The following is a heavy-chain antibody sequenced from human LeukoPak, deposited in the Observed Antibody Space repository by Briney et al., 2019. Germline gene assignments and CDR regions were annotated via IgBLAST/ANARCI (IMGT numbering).Heavy chain of an antibody. Sequence: GGSLRLSCAASRFKFSHYAMGWVRQAPGKGLEWVSTLNGGGDRKHYADSVRGRFIISRDNSKNTLDLQMNNLRAEDTAVYYCDGADYWGQGTVVTVSS. CDR1: RFKFSHYA. J-gene: IGHJ4*02. CDR2: LNGGGDRK. CDR3: DGADY. D-gene: IGHD5-24*01. V-gene: IGHV3-23*01.